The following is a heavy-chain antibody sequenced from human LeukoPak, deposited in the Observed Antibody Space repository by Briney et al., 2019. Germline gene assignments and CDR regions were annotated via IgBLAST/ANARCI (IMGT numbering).Heavy chain of an antibody. Sequence: GGSLRLSCAASGFTFSDYYMSWNRQAPGKGLEWVSYISSSGSTIYYADSVKGRFTISRDNAKNSLYLQMNSLRAEDTAVYYCARDYSSGWYNWFDPWGQGTLVTVSS. CDR2: ISSSGSTI. CDR1: GFTFSDYY. J-gene: IGHJ5*02. D-gene: IGHD6-19*01. V-gene: IGHV3-11*01. CDR3: ARDYSSGWYNWFDP.